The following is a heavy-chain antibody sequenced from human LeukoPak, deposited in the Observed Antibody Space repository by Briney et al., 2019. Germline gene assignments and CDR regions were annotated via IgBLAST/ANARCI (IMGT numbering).Heavy chain of an antibody. D-gene: IGHD3-22*01. CDR1: GFSFRTYG. V-gene: IGHV3-30*18. J-gene: IGHJ6*02. Sequence: GGSLRLSCAASGFSFRTYGMHWVRQAPGKGLEWVATISYDGSNEAYADSVKGRFSISRDNSKNTLYLQMNSLRPEDTAVYYCAKDQHYDSNSLDVWGPGTTVTVSS. CDR2: ISYDGSNE. CDR3: AKDQHYDSNSLDV.